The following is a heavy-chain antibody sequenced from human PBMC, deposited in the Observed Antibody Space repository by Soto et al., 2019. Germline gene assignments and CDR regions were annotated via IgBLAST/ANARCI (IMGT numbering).Heavy chain of an antibody. CDR1: GGSFMGYY. J-gene: IGHJ5*02. D-gene: IGHD6-6*01. Sequence: QVHLQQWGPGLLRPSETLSLTCPVYGGSFMGYYWAWIRQPPGDGLEWIGEINHLGCTNYNPSLMGRVTVSMDTSKNQFSLKLTSLTAADTAVYYCARGLASTSARITWFDPWGQGTLVNVSS. CDR3: ARGLASTSARITWFDP. CDR2: INHLGCT. V-gene: IGHV4-34*01.